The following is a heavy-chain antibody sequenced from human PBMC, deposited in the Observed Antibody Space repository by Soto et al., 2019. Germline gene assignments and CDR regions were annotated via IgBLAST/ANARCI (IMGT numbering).Heavy chain of an antibody. Sequence: QVQVVESGGGMVQAGTSLTLSCAVSGFALSDYGMHWVGLPRGRRLEWVSVIGYTGKYDYYADSVKGRFTVSRDTSKNTVFLHMNRLRAEVTAVDYCGKAGETGDNAGYLDHWGQGTLVTVSS. V-gene: IGHV3-33*06. J-gene: IGHJ4*02. D-gene: IGHD2-21*02. CDR2: IGYTGKYD. CDR1: GFALSDYG. CDR3: GKAGETGDNAGYLDH.